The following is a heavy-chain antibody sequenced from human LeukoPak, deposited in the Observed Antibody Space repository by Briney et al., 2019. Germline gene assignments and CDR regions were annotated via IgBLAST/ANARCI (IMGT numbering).Heavy chain of an antibody. CDR1: GGSISSSSYY. D-gene: IGHD2-8*02. CDR3: ARTDGFTEYYFDY. V-gene: IGHV4-39*01. CDR2: IYYSGST. Sequence: PSETLSLTCTVSGGSISSSSYYWGWIRQPPGKGLEWIGSIYYSGSTYYNPSLKSRVTISVDTSKNQFSLKLSSVTAADTAVYYCARTDGFTEYYFDYWGQGTLVTVSS. J-gene: IGHJ4*02.